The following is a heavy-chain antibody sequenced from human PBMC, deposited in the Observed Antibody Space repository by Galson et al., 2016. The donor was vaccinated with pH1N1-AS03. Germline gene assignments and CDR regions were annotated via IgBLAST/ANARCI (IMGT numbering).Heavy chain of an antibody. Sequence: SVKVSCKASGYTLTRYYMHWVRQAPGQGLEWMGIIDPSGGPTTYAPKFQGRITITTDTATSTVYMELVSLRSEDMAVYYCARRYYFDYWGQGTLVTVS. CDR1: GYTLTRYY. CDR3: ARRYYFDY. V-gene: IGHV1-46*01. J-gene: IGHJ4*02. CDR2: IDPSGGPT. D-gene: IGHD3-16*02.